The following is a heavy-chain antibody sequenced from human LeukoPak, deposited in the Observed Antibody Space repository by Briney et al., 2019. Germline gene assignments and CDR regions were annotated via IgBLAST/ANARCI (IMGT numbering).Heavy chain of an antibody. Sequence: ASVKVSCKASGYTFTSYGISWVRQAPGQGLEWMGWISAYNGNTNYAQKLQGRVTMTTDTSTSTAYMELTTMTSDDTAVYYCARDGQIRVYYYMDVWGKGTTVTVSS. CDR3: ARDGQIRVYYYMDV. CDR1: GYTFTSYG. CDR2: ISAYNGNT. V-gene: IGHV1-18*01. J-gene: IGHJ6*03.